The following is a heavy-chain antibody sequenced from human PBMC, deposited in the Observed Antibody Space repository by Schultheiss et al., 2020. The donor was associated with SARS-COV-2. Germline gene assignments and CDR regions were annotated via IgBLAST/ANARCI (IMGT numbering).Heavy chain of an antibody. CDR1: GFTFSSYG. CDR3: ARIGPLSGMDV. Sequence: GGSLRLSCAASGFTFSSYGMHWVRQAPGKGLEWVAVIWYDGSNKYYVDSVKGRFTISRDNAKNSLYLQMNSLRAEDTAVYYCARIGPLSGMDVWGQGTTVTVSS. J-gene: IGHJ6*02. CDR2: IWYDGSNK. V-gene: IGHV3-33*01.